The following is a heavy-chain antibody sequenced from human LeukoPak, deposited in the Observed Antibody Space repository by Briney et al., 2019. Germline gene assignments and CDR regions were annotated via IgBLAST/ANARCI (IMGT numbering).Heavy chain of an antibody. J-gene: IGHJ5*02. CDR2: ISWNSGNI. CDR3: ARGPYYKQWLVQGWFDP. CDR1: GFTFDDYA. D-gene: IGHD6-19*01. Sequence: GGSLRLSCAASGFTFDDYAMHWVRQAPGKGLEWVSGISWNSGNIGYADSVEGRFTISRDNAKNSLYLQMNSLRPEDTALYSCARGPYYKQWLVQGWFDPWGQGTQVTVSS. V-gene: IGHV3-9*01.